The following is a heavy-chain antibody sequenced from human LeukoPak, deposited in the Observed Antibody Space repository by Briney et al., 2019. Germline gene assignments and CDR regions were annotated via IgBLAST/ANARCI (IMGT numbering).Heavy chain of an antibody. Sequence: ASVKVSCKASGYTFTSYDINWVRQATGQGLEWMGWMNPNSGNTGYAQKFQGRVTITRNTSISTAYMELSSLRSEDTAVYYCARRAARGGIMDFDYWGQGTLVTVSS. CDR2: MNPNSGNT. V-gene: IGHV1-8*03. CDR1: GYTFTSYD. CDR3: ARRAARGGIMDFDY. J-gene: IGHJ4*02. D-gene: IGHD6-6*01.